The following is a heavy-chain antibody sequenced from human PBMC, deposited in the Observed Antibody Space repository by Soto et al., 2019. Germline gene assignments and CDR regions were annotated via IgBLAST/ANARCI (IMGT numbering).Heavy chain of an antibody. CDR3: ARGPPLLW. V-gene: IGHV4-39*07. CDR1: GGSISSTSYY. J-gene: IGHJ4*02. D-gene: IGHD2-21*01. CDR2: FYYSGST. Sequence: SETLSLTCTVSGGSISSTSYYWVWIRQPPGKGLEWIGSFYYSGSTYYNPSLKSRVTISVDRSKNQFSLKLSSVTAADTAVYYCARGPPLLWWSQGTLVTVSS.